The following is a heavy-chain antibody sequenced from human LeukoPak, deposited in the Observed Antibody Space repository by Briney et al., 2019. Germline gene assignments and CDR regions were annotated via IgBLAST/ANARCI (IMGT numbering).Heavy chain of an antibody. Sequence: PGGSLRLSCAASGFSVSSNYMSWVRQAPGKGLEWVSVVYSDGRTYYADSVKGRFTISRDNSKNTLYLQMNSLRPEDTAVYYCARDAQRGFDYSNSLEYWGHGTLVTVSS. CDR2: VYSDGRT. D-gene: IGHD4-11*01. CDR3: ARDAQRGFDYSNSLEY. CDR1: GFSVSSNY. V-gene: IGHV3-53*01. J-gene: IGHJ4*01.